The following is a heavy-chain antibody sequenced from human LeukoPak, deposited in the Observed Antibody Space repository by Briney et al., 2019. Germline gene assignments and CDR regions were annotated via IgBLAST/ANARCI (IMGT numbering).Heavy chain of an antibody. V-gene: IGHV1-18*01. D-gene: IGHD3-22*01. CDR3: ATTSSFLADYYDSSGYYYFQH. Sequence: ASVTVSCKASGYTFTSYGISWVRQAPGQGLEWMGWISAYNGNTNYAQKLQGRVTMTTDTSTSTAYMELRSLRSDDTAVYYCATTSSFLADYYDSSGYYYFQHWGQGTLVTVSS. CDR1: GYTFTSYG. CDR2: ISAYNGNT. J-gene: IGHJ1*01.